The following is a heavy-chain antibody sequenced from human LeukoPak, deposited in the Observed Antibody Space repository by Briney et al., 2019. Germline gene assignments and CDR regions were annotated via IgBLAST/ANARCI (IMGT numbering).Heavy chain of an antibody. J-gene: IGHJ5*02. CDR3: ARDGIYSSGWYYNWFDP. V-gene: IGHV4-34*01. CDR1: GGSFSGYY. CDR2: INHSGST. Sequence: SETLSLTCAVYGGSFSGYYWSWIRQPPGKGLEWIGEINHSGSTNYNPSLKSRVTISVDTSKNQFSLKLSSVTAADTAVYYCARDGIYSSGWYYNWFDPWGQGTLVTVSS. D-gene: IGHD6-19*01.